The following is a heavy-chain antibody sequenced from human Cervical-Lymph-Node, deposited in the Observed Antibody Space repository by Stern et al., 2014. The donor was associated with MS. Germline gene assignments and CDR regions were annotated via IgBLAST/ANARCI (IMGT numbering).Heavy chain of an antibody. J-gene: IGHJ3*02. Sequence: VQLVQSGAEVKKPGASVKISCQASGYSFTSYPLHWVRLGPGHGLEWMGSVDPSDGSTSYPQKFQGRVTMTRDTSTSTVYMELSSLRSEDTAVYHCARDGIEVAISGAFDIWGQGTMVTVSS. CDR3: ARDGIEVAISGAFDI. V-gene: IGHV1-46*01. D-gene: IGHD2-21*01. CDR2: VDPSDGST. CDR1: GYSFTSYP.